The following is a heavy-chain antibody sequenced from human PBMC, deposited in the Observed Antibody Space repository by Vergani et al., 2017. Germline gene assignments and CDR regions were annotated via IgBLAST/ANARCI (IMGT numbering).Heavy chain of an antibody. Sequence: EVQLVESGGGLVKPGGSLRLSCAASGFTFSNAWMSWVRQAPGKGLEWVGRIKSTTDGGTTDYAAPVKGRFTISRDDSKNTLYLQMNSLKTEDTAVYYCTTDYLHDFWSGSNXFDPWGQGTLVTVSS. D-gene: IGHD3-3*01. CDR2: IKSTTDGGTT. J-gene: IGHJ5*02. CDR1: GFTFSNAW. V-gene: IGHV3-15*01. CDR3: TTDYLHDFWSGSNXFDP.